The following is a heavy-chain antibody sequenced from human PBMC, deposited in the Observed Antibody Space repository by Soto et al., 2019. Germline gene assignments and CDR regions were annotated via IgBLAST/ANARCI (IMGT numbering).Heavy chain of an antibody. Sequence: EVQLVESGGDLVQRGGSLRLSCAASGFPFSSYWMHWVRHTPGKGLDWVARISGDGDTTYYADSVTGRFTVSRDNAKNTLSLKISGLRAEDTAVYYCAREYYGLLTGYYTDYWGQGTLVSVSS. D-gene: IGHD3-9*01. J-gene: IGHJ4*02. CDR2: ISGDGDTT. CDR3: AREYYGLLTGYYTDY. V-gene: IGHV3-74*01. CDR1: GFPFSSYW.